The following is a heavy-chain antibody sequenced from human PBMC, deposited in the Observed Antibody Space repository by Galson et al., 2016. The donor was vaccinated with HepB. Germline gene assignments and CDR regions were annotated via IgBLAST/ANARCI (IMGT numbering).Heavy chain of an antibody. CDR1: GDSISSDY. Sequence: SETLSLTCTVSGDSISSDYWSWIRQPPGKGLEWIGYIYYSGSTNYNPSLKSRVTISVDTSKNQFSLKLNPVTAADTAVYYCARGDYDTGGYTMTFDYWGQGTLVTVFS. CDR2: IYYSGST. D-gene: IGHD3-22*01. V-gene: IGHV4-59*01. J-gene: IGHJ4*02. CDR3: ARGDYDTGGYTMTFDY.